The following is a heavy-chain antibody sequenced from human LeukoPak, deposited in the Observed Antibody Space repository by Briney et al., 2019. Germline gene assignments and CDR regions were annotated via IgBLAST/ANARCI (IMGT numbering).Heavy chain of an antibody. CDR3: ARGRDSRGYQFMGFDS. V-gene: IGHV4-38-2*02. D-gene: IGHD3-22*01. CDR2: IYHSGST. CDR1: GYSISSGYY. Sequence: SETLSLTCTVSGYSISSGYYWGWIRQPPGKGLEWIGHIYHSGSTYYNPSLKSRVTISVDTSKNQFSLKLRSVTAADTAVYYCARGRDSRGYQFMGFDSWGQGTLVTVSS. J-gene: IGHJ4*02.